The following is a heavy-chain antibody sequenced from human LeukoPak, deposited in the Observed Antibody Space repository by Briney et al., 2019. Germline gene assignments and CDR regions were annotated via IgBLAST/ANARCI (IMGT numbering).Heavy chain of an antibody. D-gene: IGHD6-19*01. V-gene: IGHV3-73*01. Sequence: PGGSLRLSCAASGFTFSGSAMHWVRQASGKGLEWVGRIRSKANSYATAYAASVKGRFTISRDDSKNTAYLQMNSLKTEDTAVYYCTRPIRVSSGWLDYWGQGTLVTVSS. CDR1: GFTFSGSA. J-gene: IGHJ4*02. CDR3: TRPIRVSSGWLDY. CDR2: IRSKANSYAT.